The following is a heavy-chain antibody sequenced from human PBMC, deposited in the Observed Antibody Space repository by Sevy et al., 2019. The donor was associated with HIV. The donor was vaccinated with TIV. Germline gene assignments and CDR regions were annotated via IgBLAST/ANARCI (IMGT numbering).Heavy chain of an antibody. CDR3: ATSGGYDFWSGYSGELDY. V-gene: IGHV1-24*01. CDR2: FDPEDGET. CDR1: GYTLTELS. J-gene: IGHJ4*02. D-gene: IGHD3-3*01. Sequence: ASVKVSCKVSGYTLTELSMHWVRQAPGKGLEWMGGFDPEDGETIYAQKFQGRVTMTGDTSTDTAYMDLSSLRSEDTAVYYCATSGGYDFWSGYSGELDYWGQGTLVTVSS.